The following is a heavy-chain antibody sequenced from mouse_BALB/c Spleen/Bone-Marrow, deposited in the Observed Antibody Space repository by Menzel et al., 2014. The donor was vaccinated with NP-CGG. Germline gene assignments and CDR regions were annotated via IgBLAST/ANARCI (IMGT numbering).Heavy chain of an antibody. D-gene: IGHD1-1*01. CDR2: IRNKANGYTT. CDR3: ARDRSYYGRSLFSY. J-gene: IGHJ3*01. CDR1: GFTFTDYY. V-gene: IGHV7-3*02. Sequence: EVMLVESGGGLVQPGGSLRLSCATSGFTFTDYYMSWVRQPPGKALEWLGFIRNKANGYTTEYSASVKGRFTISRDNSQSILYLQKNPLRAEDRATYYCARDRSYYGRSLFSYWGQGTLVTVSA.